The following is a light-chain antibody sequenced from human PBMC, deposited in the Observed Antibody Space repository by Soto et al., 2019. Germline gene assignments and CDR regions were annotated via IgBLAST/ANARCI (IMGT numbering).Light chain of an antibody. J-gene: IGLJ3*02. CDR1: SSDVGSYKF. Sequence: QSALTQPASVSGSPGQSITISCTGTSSDVGSYKFVSWYQQHPGKAPKLIIYEGSKRPSGVSNRFSDSKPGNTASLTISGLQAEDEADYYCCSYAAGLWVFGGGTKVTVL. V-gene: IGLV2-23*01. CDR3: CSYAAGLWV. CDR2: EGS.